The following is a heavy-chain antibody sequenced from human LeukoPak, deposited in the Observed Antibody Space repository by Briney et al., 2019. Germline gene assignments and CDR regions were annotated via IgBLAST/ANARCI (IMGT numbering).Heavy chain of an antibody. Sequence: PGGSLRLSCAASGFTFSSYAMHWVRQAPGKGLEWVAVISYDGSNKYYADSVKGRFTISRDNAKNSLYLQMSSLRAEDTAVYYCARGGAARPDYWGQGTLVTVSS. V-gene: IGHV3-30*04. CDR3: ARGGAARPDY. J-gene: IGHJ4*02. D-gene: IGHD6-6*01. CDR2: ISYDGSNK. CDR1: GFTFSSYA.